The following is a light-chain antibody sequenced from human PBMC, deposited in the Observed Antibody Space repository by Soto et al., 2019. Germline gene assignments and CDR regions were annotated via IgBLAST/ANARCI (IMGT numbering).Light chain of an antibody. CDR1: SSDVGSYNR. Sequence: QSVLTQPPSVSAAPGQKVTISCSGTSSDVGSYNRVSWYQQHPGEAPKLVIYEVSNRPSGVSNRFSGSKSGNTASLTISGLQAEDEADYYCCSFTTSSTYVFGSGTKVTVL. CDR2: EVS. CDR3: CSFTTSSTYV. J-gene: IGLJ1*01. V-gene: IGLV2-14*01.